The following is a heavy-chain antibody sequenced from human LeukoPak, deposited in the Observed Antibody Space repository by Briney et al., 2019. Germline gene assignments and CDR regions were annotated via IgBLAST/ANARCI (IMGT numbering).Heavy chain of an antibody. CDR2: IYTTGNT. CDR3: ARDARGWSGFDY. J-gene: IGHJ4*02. CDR1: GGSISCYY. V-gene: IGHV4-4*07. Sequence: KPSETLSLTCRGFGGSISCYYWSWIRPPARKGREWIGRIYTTGNTDYNPSLKSRVTMSVDTSKNQFSLNLSSVTAADTAVYYCARDARGWSGFDYWGQGTLVTVSS. D-gene: IGHD3-3*01.